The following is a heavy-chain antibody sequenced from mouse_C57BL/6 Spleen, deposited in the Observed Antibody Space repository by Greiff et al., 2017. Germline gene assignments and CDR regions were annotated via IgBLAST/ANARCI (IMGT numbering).Heavy chain of an antibody. J-gene: IGHJ2*01. CDR2: IYPRDGST. D-gene: IGHD1-1*01. CDR3: ARRITTVVADYFDY. CDR1: GYTFTSYD. V-gene: IGHV1-85*01. Sequence: VQLQQSGPELVKPGASVKLSCKASGYTFTSYDINWVKQRPGQGLEWIGWIYPRDGSTKYNEKFKGKATLTVDTSSSTAYMELHSLTSEYSAVYFCARRITTVVADYFDYWGQGTTLTVSS.